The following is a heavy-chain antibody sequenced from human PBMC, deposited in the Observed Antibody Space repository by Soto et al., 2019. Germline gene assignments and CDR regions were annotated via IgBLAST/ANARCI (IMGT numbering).Heavy chain of an antibody. CDR2: IWYDGSNK. J-gene: IGHJ6*02. Sequence: GGSLRLSCAASGFTFSSYGMHWVRQAPGKGLEWVAVIWYDGSNKYYADSVKGRFTISRDNSKNTLYPQMNSLRAEDTAVYYCAGAAAGDYYYYGMDVWGQGTTVTVSS. D-gene: IGHD6-13*01. V-gene: IGHV3-33*01. CDR3: AGAAAGDYYYYGMDV. CDR1: GFTFSSYG.